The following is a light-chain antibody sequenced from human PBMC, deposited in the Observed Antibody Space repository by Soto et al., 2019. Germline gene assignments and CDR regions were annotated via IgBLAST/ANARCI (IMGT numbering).Light chain of an antibody. J-gene: IGKJ2*01. CDR1: QSISSW. CDR2: DAS. CDR3: QQYKSYYT. Sequence: DIQMTQSPSTLSASVGDRVTITCRASQSISSWLAWYQQKPGKAPKLLIYDASSLESGVPSRFSGRGSGTEFTLTISSLQPDDFASYYCQQYKSYYTFGQGTKLEIK. V-gene: IGKV1-5*01.